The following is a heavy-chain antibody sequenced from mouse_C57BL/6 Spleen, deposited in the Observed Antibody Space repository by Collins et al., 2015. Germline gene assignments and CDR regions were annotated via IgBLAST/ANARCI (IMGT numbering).Heavy chain of an antibody. CDR1: GYTFTTYG. Sequence: QIQLVQSGPELKKPGETVKISCKASGYTFTTYGMSWVKQAPGKGLKWMGWINTYSGVPTYADDFKGRFAFSLETSASTAYLQINNLKNEDTATYFCARRGDYYGSSHYFDYWGQGTTLTVSS. J-gene: IGHJ2*01. CDR2: INTYSGVP. CDR3: ARRGDYYGSSHYFDY. V-gene: IGHV9-3*01. D-gene: IGHD1-1*01.